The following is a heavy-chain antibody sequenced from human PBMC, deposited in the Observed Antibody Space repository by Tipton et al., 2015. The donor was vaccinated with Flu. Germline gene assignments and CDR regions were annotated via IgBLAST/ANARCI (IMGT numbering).Heavy chain of an antibody. CDR3: ARDGPEWNYYAYMDV. CDR2: MNLDGSEI. Sequence: SLRLSCAASGFTFANYWMDWVRQAPGKGLEWVAKMNLDGSEIYYADSVKGRFTISRDDSKSTVYLQMNSLRVEDTAVYFCARDGPEWNYYAYMDVWGIGTTVTV. J-gene: IGHJ6*03. V-gene: IGHV3-7*01. D-gene: IGHD3-3*01. CDR1: GFTFANYW.